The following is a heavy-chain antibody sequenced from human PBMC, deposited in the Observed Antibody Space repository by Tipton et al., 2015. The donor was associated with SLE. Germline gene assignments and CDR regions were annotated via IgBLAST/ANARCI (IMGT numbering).Heavy chain of an antibody. V-gene: IGHV4-34*12. CDR2: VIHSGTT. Sequence: GSLRLSCAVYGGSFSSYYWSWLRQPPGKGLEWIGTVIHSGTTNYNPSLKSRVTISVDTSKNQFSLKLSSVTAADTAVYYCASSGSGWYLDYWGQGTLVTVSS. CDR3: ASSGSGWYLDY. CDR1: GGSFSSYY. J-gene: IGHJ4*02. D-gene: IGHD6-19*01.